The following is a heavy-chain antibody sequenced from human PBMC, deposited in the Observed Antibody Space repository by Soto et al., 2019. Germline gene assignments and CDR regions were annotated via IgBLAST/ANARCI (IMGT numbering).Heavy chain of an antibody. CDR1: GGSISSYY. J-gene: IGHJ5*02. V-gene: IGHV4-59*08. Sequence: SETLSLTCTVSGGSISSYYWSWIRQPPGKGLEWIGYIYYSGSTNYNPSLKSRVTISVDTSKNQFSLKLSSVTAADTAVYYCARQRDSSSWYPNWFDPWGQGTLVTVSS. D-gene: IGHD6-13*01. CDR2: IYYSGST. CDR3: ARQRDSSSWYPNWFDP.